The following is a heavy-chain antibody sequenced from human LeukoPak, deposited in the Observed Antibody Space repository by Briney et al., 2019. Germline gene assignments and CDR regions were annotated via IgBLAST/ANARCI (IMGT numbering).Heavy chain of an antibody. D-gene: IGHD3-10*01. CDR2: INWNGGST. J-gene: IGHJ6*03. CDR1: GFTFYDYG. Sequence: GGSLRLSCAASGFTFYDYGMSWVRHAPGKGLEWFSGINWNGGSTDYADSVKGRFTISRDNAKNSLYLQMNSLRAEDTALYYCASEGSGSWGYMDVWGKGTTVTVSS. CDR3: ASEGSGSWGYMDV. V-gene: IGHV3-20*04.